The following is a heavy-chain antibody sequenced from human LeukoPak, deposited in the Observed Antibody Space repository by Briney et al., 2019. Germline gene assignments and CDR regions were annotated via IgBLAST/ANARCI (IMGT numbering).Heavy chain of an antibody. V-gene: IGHV3-23*01. J-gene: IGHJ4*02. CDR1: GFTFSSYG. Sequence: GGSLRLSCAASGFTFSSYGMSWVRKAPGKGLECVSSIGGSGANTYYADSVKGRFTISRDNSKSTMYLQMNSLRAEDTAVYHCAKTNGYYDLWGQGTLVTVSS. D-gene: IGHD3-22*01. CDR3: AKTNGYYDL. CDR2: IGGSGANT.